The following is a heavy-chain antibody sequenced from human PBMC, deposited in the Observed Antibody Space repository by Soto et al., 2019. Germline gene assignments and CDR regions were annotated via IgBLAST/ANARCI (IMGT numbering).Heavy chain of an antibody. CDR3: ARTYDGSGPNSGGYGFDI. CDR1: GGSISRYY. Sequence: SETLALTFTVSGGSISRYYWSWIRQPPGKGLEWIGYIYYSGSTNYNPSLKSRVTISVDTSKNQFSLKLSSVTAADTAVYYCARTYDGSGPNSGGYGFDIWGQGTMVTVSS. D-gene: IGHD3-22*01. V-gene: IGHV4-59*01. CDR2: IYYSGST. J-gene: IGHJ3*02.